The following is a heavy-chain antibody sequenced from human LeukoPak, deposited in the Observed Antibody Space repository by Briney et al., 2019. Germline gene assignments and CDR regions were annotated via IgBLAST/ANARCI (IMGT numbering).Heavy chain of an antibody. CDR1: GFPFSSYG. J-gene: IGHJ4*02. CDR2: ISHDGNNE. CDR3: AKEIYFGSGSYPDY. Sequence: PGRSLRLSGAASGFPFSSYGIHWVRQAPGKGLEWVGVISHDGNNEYYADSVRGRFTISRDNSKNTLYLQMNSLRAEDTAVYYCAKEIYFGSGSYPDYWGQGTLVTVSS. D-gene: IGHD3-10*01. V-gene: IGHV3-30*18.